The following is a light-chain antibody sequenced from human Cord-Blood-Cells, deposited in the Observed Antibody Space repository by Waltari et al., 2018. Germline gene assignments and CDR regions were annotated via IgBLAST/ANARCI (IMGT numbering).Light chain of an antibody. CDR3: QQYGSSPLT. CDR1: QSVSSSY. J-gene: IGKJ4*01. Sequence: EIVLTQSPGTLSFSPGERATISCRASQSVSSSYLAWYHQKPGQAPRLLIYGASSRATGIPDRFSGSGSGTDFTLTISRLEPEDFAVYYCQQYGSSPLTFGGGTKVEIK. V-gene: IGKV3-20*01. CDR2: GAS.